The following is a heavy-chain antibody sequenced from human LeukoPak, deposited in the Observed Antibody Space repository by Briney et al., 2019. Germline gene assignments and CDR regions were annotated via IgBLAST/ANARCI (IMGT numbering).Heavy chain of an antibody. V-gene: IGHV3-15*01. CDR1: GFTFSNTW. D-gene: IGHD3-10*01. J-gene: IGHJ5*02. CDR2: IKSKAGAGTI. CDR3: TGVRWCGELLSSIP. Sequence: GGSLRLSCAASGFTFSNTWMTWVRQAPGKGLEWVGRIKSKAGAGTIDYTAPVKGRFTISSEDSKNTLYLQMNSLKTRATAGNNWTGVRWCGELLSSIPWGQGTLVTVSS.